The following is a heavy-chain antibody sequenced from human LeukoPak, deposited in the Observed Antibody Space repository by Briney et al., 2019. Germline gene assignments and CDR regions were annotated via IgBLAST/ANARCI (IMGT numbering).Heavy chain of an antibody. J-gene: IGHJ5*02. CDR3: ARRRSYYYDSSGYYSPPGGFDP. Sequence: SETLSLTCAVYGGPFSGYYWRWIRQPPGKGLEWIGDINHSGSTNHNPYLKSRVTISVDTSKNQFSLKLSSVTAADTAVYYCARRRSYYYDSSGYYSPPGGFDPWGQGTLVTVSS. V-gene: IGHV4-34*01. D-gene: IGHD3-22*01. CDR2: INHSGST. CDR1: GGPFSGYY.